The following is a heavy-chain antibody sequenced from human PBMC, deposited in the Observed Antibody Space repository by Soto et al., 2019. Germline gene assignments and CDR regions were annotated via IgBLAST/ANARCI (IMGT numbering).Heavy chain of an antibody. CDR1: GFTVSSNY. D-gene: IGHD4-17*01. V-gene: IGHV3-53*02. Sequence: EVQLVETGGGLIQPGGSLRLSCAASGFTVSSNYMSWVRQAPGKGLEWVSVIYSGGSTYYADSVKGRFTISRDNSKNTLYLQMNSLRAEDTAVYYCARAVDYVYFDYWGQGTLVTVSS. CDR2: IYSGGST. J-gene: IGHJ4*02. CDR3: ARAVDYVYFDY.